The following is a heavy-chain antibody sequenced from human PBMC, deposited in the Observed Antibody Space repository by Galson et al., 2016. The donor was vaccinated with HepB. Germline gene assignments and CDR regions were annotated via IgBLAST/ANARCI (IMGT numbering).Heavy chain of an antibody. CDR2: VKDKTQGVAT. J-gene: IGHJ3*02. D-gene: IGHD6-13*01. V-gene: IGHV3-15*01. CDR1: GFTFSDAW. CDR3: IMGSRVSWDDAFEN. Sequence: SLRLSCAVSGFTFSDAWMTWIRQVSGKGLEWIGRVKDKTQGVATDYAAPVKDRFSISRDDSTNTLYLQMSSLQTEDTAVYYCIMGSRVSWDDAFENWGQGTMVTVSS.